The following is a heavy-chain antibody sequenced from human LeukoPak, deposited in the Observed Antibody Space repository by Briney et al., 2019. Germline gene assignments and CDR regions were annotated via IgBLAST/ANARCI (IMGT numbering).Heavy chain of an antibody. CDR3: ARAVDYRNYFDY. D-gene: IGHD4-11*01. Sequence: SETLSLTCTVSGVSMTRGGYYWSWVRQHPGKGLEWIGFIYHSGTTFYNPSLEGRAAISVDTSQNQFSLKLTSVTAADTAVYYCARAVDYRNYFDYWGQGTLVTVSS. J-gene: IGHJ4*02. CDR1: GVSMTRGGYY. V-gene: IGHV4-31*03. CDR2: IYHSGTT.